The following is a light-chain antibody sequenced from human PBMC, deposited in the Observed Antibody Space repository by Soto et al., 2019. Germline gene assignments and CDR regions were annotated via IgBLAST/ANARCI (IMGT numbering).Light chain of an antibody. J-gene: IGKJ1*01. CDR2: GAS. CDR1: QSVSSSY. V-gene: IGKV3-20*01. Sequence: EIELTQSPGTLSLSPGERATLSCRASQSVSSSYLAWYQQKPGQAPRLLIYGASSRATGIPDRFSGSGSGTDFSLTISRFEPEDFAVYYCQQYGSSPTCGQGTRVDSK. CDR3: QQYGSSPT.